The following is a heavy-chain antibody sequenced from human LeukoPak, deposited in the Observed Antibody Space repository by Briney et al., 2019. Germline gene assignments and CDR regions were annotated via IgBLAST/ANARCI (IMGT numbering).Heavy chain of an antibody. CDR3: ARLGQWLVRDYFDY. CDR2: IYYSGST. V-gene: IGHV4-39*01. CDR1: GGSIGSSSYY. J-gene: IGHJ4*02. Sequence: SETLSLTCTVSGGSIGSSSYYWGWIRQPPGKGLEWIGSIYYSGSTYYNPSLKSRVTISVDTSKNQFSLKLSSVTAADTAVYYCARLGQWLVRDYFDYWGQGTLVTVSS. D-gene: IGHD6-19*01.